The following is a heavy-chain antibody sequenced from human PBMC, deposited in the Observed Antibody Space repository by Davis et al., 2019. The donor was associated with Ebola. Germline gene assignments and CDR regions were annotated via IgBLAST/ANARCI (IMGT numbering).Heavy chain of an antibody. CDR1: GFTSSSYA. CDR2: ISGSGGST. V-gene: IGHV3-23*01. D-gene: IGHD3-10*01. CDR3: AKGREYYGSGILDY. Sequence: GGSLRLSCAPSGFTSSSYAMSWVRQAPGKGLEWVSAISGSGGSTYYADSVKGRFTISRDNSKNTLYLQMNSLRAEDTAVYYCAKGREYYGSGILDYWGQGTLVTVSS. J-gene: IGHJ4*02.